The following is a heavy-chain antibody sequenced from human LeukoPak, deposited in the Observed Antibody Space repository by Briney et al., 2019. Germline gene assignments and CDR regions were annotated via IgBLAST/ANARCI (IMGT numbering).Heavy chain of an antibody. CDR3: ANPRGGYCSSTSCYGDYYYYMDV. V-gene: IGHV3-53*05. D-gene: IGHD2-2*01. CDR1: GFTVSSNY. Sequence: GGSLRLSCAASGFTVSSNYMSWVRQAPGKGLEWVSVIYSGGSTYYADSVKGRFTISRDNSKNTLYLQMNSLRAEDTAVYYCANPRGGYCSSTSCYGDYYYYMDVWGKGTTVTVSS. J-gene: IGHJ6*03. CDR2: IYSGGST.